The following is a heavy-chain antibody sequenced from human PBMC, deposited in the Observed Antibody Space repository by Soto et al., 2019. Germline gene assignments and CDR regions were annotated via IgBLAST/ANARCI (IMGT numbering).Heavy chain of an antibody. CDR3: AKITLVLALGFDY. CDR2: ISGSGDNT. V-gene: IGHV3-23*01. Sequence: EVHLLDSGGGLVQPGGSLRLSCAASGFTFSNYVMSWVRQAPGKGLEWVSSISGSGDNTYYADSVKGRFTISRDNSKNALFLQMNSLRAEDTAVYYWAKITLVLALGFDYWGQGTLVTVSS. D-gene: IGHD3-10*01. J-gene: IGHJ4*02. CDR1: GFTFSNYV.